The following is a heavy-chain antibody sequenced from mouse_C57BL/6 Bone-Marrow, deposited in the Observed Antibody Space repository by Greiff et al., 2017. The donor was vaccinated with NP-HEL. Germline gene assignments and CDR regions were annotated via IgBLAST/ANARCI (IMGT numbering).Heavy chain of an antibody. D-gene: IGHD2-1*01. CDR3: ARDGNYVGFGD. J-gene: IGHJ3*01. CDR1: GFTFTDYY. Sequence: EVKLLESGGGLVQPGGSLSLSCAASGFTFTDYYMSWVRQPPGKALEWLGFIRHKANGYTTEYSESVKGRFTISRDNSQSILYLQLTAVRAEDSATYCCARDGNYVGFGDWGQGTLVTVSA. CDR2: IRHKANGYTT. V-gene: IGHV7-3*01.